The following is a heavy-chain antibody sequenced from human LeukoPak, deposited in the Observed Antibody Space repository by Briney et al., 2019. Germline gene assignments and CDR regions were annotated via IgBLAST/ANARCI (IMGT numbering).Heavy chain of an antibody. D-gene: IGHD2-21*01. Sequence: GASVKFSCKASGHTFTSHGISWVRRATGQGIEWMGGIIPIFGTANYAQKFQGRGKITADESTSTADMELSSLRSEDTAVYYCARVVRHYCGGECHDYWGQGTLVTVSS. CDR3: ARVVRHYCGGECHDY. CDR1: GHTFTSHG. V-gene: IGHV1-69*13. CDR2: IIPIFGTA. J-gene: IGHJ4*02.